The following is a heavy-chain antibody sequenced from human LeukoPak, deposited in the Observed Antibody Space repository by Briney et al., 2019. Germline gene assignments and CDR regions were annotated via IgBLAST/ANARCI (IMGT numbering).Heavy chain of an antibody. D-gene: IGHD3-10*01. CDR1: GGSISSSSYY. V-gene: IGHV4-39*01. CDR2: IYYSGST. J-gene: IGHJ4*02. CDR3: ATLSVVRFGELLNY. Sequence: PSETLSLTCTVSGGSISSSSYYWGWIRQPPGKGLEWIGSIYYSGSTYYNPSLKSRVTISVDTSKNQFSLKLSSVTAADTAVYYCATLSVVRFGELLNYWGQGTLVTVSP.